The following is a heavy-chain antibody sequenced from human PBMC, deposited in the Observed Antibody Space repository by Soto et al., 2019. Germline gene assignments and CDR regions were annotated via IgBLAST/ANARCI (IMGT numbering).Heavy chain of an antibody. CDR2: IYHSGST. CDR1: GGSISSGGYS. Sequence: QLQLQESGSGLVKPSQTLSLTCAVSGGSISSGGYSWSWIRQPPGKGLEWIGYIYHSGSTYYNPSLKSRVTIPVDRSKNQFSLKLSAVTAADTAVYYCARARHGGPFDYWGQGTLVTVSS. V-gene: IGHV4-30-2*01. J-gene: IGHJ4*02. CDR3: ARARHGGPFDY. D-gene: IGHD2-15*01.